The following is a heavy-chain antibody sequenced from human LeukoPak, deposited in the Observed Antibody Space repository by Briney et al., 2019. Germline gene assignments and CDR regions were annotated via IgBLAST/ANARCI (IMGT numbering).Heavy chain of an antibody. CDR1: GGSISSYY. CDR3: ARLGVVPAAIDY. V-gene: IGHV4-59*08. J-gene: IGHJ4*02. CDR2: IYYSGST. Sequence: SSETLSLTCTVSGGSISSYYWSWIRQPPGKGLEWIGYIYYSGSTNYNPSLKSRVTISVDTSKNQFSLKLSSVTAADTAVYYCARLGVVPAAIDYWGQGTLVTASS. D-gene: IGHD2-2*01.